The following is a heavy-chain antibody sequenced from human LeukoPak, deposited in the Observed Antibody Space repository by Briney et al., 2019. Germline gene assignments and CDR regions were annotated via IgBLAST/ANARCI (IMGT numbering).Heavy chain of an antibody. V-gene: IGHV1-69*13. Sequence: SVKVSFKASGGTFSSYAISWVRQAPGQGLEWMGGIIPIFGTANYAQKFQGRVTITADESTSTAYMELSSLRSEDTAVYYCARVPYNWNEEYYYYGMDVWGKGTTVTVSS. CDR1: GGTFSSYA. CDR2: IIPIFGTA. D-gene: IGHD1-1*01. J-gene: IGHJ6*04. CDR3: ARVPYNWNEEYYYYGMDV.